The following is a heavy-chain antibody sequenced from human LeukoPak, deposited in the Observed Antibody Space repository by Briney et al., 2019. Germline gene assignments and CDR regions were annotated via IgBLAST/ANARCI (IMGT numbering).Heavy chain of an antibody. CDR3: AKDSYDNSI. Sequence: GGSLRLSCAASGFTFSSYDMTWVRQAPGKGLEWVSAISGSGGRTFYADSVKGRFTISRDNSKNTLYLQMHSLRAEDTAVYYCAKDSYDNSIWGQGTLVTVSS. D-gene: IGHD3-22*01. CDR1: GFTFSSYD. V-gene: IGHV3-23*01. J-gene: IGHJ4*02. CDR2: ISGSGGRT.